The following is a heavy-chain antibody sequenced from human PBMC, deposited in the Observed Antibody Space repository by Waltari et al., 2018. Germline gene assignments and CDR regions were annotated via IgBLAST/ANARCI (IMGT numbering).Heavy chain of an antibody. V-gene: IGHV4-39*07. J-gene: IGHJ4*02. CDR1: GGSISSSSYY. D-gene: IGHD2-2*01. CDR3: ARVANSVVVVPAAHIYSNYDVGYFDY. CDR2: IYYSGRT. Sequence: QLQLQESGPGLVKPSETLSLTCTVSGGSISSSSYYWGWIRQPPGKGLEWIGSIYYSGRTTYNPSLKSRVTISVDTSKNQFSLKLSSVTAADTAVYYCARVANSVVVVPAAHIYSNYDVGYFDYWGQGTLVTVSS.